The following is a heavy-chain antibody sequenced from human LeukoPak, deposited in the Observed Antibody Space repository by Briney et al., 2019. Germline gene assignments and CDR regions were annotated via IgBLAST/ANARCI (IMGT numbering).Heavy chain of an antibody. CDR2: IYYSGST. V-gene: IGHV4-39*07. Sequence: SETLSLTCTVSGGSISSSSYYWGWIRQPPGKGLEWIGSIYYSGSTYYNPSLKSRVTISVDTSKNQFSLKLSSVTAADTAVYYCAREIQGYCSSTSCFYYFDYWGQGTLVTVSS. CDR1: GGSISSSSYY. J-gene: IGHJ4*02. CDR3: AREIQGYCSSTSCFYYFDY. D-gene: IGHD2-2*01.